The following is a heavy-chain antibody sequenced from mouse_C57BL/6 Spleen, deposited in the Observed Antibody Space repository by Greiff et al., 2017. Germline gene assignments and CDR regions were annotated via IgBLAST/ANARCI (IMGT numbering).Heavy chain of an antibody. J-gene: IGHJ4*01. CDR1: GFNIKNTY. CDR2: IDPANGNT. D-gene: IGHD1-1*01. V-gene: IGHV14-3*01. Sequence: EVKLQQSVAELVRPGASVKLSCTASGFNIKNTYMHWVKQRPEQGLEWIGRIDPANGNTKYAPKFQGKATITADTSSNTAYLQLSSLTSEDTAIYYCARSSHYYGSSLYAMDYWGQGTSVTVSS. CDR3: ARSSHYYGSSLYAMDY.